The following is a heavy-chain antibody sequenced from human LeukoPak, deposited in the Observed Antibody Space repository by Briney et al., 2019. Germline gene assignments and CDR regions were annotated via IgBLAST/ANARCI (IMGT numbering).Heavy chain of an antibody. J-gene: IGHJ4*02. Sequence: GASVKLSCKAFGYTFTGYYMHWVRQAPGQGLEWMGWINPNSGGTNYAQKFQGRVTMTRDTSISTAYMELSRLRSDDTAVYYCARGYYGSGSYFDYWGQGTLVTVSS. CDR1: GYTFTGYY. V-gene: IGHV1-2*02. CDR3: ARGYYGSGSYFDY. D-gene: IGHD3-10*01. CDR2: INPNSGGT.